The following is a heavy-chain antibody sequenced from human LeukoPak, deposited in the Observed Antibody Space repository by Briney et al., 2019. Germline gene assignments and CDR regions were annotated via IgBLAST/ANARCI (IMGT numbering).Heavy chain of an antibody. J-gene: IGHJ3*02. CDR3: ARDSNYYDSSAILGSFDI. D-gene: IGHD3-22*01. V-gene: IGHV3-33*01. CDR2: IWYDGSNK. Sequence: PGGSLKLSCAASGFTFSSYGMHWVRQAPGKGLEWVAVIWYDGSNKYYADSVKGRFTISRDNSKNTLYLQMNSLRAEDTAVYYCARDSNYYDSSAILGSFDIWGQGTMVTVSS. CDR1: GFTFSSYG.